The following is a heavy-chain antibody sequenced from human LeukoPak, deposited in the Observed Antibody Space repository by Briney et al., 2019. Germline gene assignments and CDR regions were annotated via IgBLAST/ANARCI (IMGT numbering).Heavy chain of an antibody. V-gene: IGHV4-38-2*01. CDR3: ARQAAYDAFDI. D-gene: IGHD2-15*01. Sequence: SDTLSLTCAVSGYSISSGYYWGWIRQPPGKGLEWIWSIYHSGSTYYNPSLKSRVTISVDTSKNQFSLKLSSVTAADTAVYYCARQAAYDAFDIWGQGTMVTVSS. J-gene: IGHJ3*02. CDR1: GYSISSGYY. CDR2: IYHSGST.